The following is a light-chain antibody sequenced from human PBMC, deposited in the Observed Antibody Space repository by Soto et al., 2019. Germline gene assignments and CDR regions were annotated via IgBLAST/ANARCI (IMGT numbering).Light chain of an antibody. J-gene: IGLJ1*01. V-gene: IGLV2-14*03. CDR3: NSYTSNNTYV. CDR1: SSDVGAFND. CDR2: DVS. Sequence: QSALTQPASVSGSPGQAITISCSGTSSDVGAFNDVSWYQQHPGKAPKLMIYDVSNRPSGVSNRFSGSKSGNTASLTISGLRAEDEADYYCNSYTSNNTYVSGTGTKLTVL.